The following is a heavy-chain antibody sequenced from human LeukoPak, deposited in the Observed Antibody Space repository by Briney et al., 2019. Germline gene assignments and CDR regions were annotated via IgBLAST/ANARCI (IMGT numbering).Heavy chain of an antibody. CDR2: ISSSSSYI. Sequence: GGSLRLSCAASGFTFSSYSMNWGRQAPGKGLEWVSSISSSSSYIYYADSVKGRFTISRDNAKNSLYLQMNSLRVEDTAVYYCATLYSSSWFGVYWGQVTLVTVSS. CDR3: ATLYSSSWFGVY. CDR1: GFTFSSYS. V-gene: IGHV3-21*01. J-gene: IGHJ4*02. D-gene: IGHD6-13*01.